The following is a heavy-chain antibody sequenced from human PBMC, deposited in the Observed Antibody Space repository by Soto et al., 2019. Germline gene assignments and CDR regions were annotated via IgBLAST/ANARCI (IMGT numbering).Heavy chain of an antibody. CDR3: AGLAVYYDFWSGYTVGDWFDP. Sequence: ASVKVSCKASGYTFTSYAMHWVRQAPGQRLEWMGWINAGNGNTKYSQKFQGRVTITRDTSASTAYMELSSLRSEDTAVYYCAGLAVYYDFWSGYTVGDWFDPWGQGTLVTVSS. D-gene: IGHD3-3*01. J-gene: IGHJ5*02. CDR1: GYTFTSYA. V-gene: IGHV1-3*01. CDR2: INAGNGNT.